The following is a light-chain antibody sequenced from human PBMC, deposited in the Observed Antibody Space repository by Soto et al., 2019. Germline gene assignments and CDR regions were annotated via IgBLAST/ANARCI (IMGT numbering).Light chain of an antibody. Sequence: DIQMTQSPSSLSASAGDRVTITCQASRDISSYLNWYQQKPGKAPKLLIYDASNLETGVPSRFSGSGSGTDFSFTISSLQPEDFATYYCQQYDNLPLTFGGGTKVDIK. V-gene: IGKV1-33*01. CDR2: DAS. CDR3: QQYDNLPLT. CDR1: RDISSY. J-gene: IGKJ4*01.